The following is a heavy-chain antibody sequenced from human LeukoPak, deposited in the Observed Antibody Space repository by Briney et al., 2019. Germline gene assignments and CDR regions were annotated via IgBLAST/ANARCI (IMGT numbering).Heavy chain of an antibody. CDR1: GFTFSSYA. V-gene: IGHV3-30-3*01. CDR3: ARDGPTVTTLSGFDY. J-gene: IGHJ4*02. Sequence: PGGSLRLSCAASGFTFSSYAMHWVRQAPGKGLKWVAVISYDGSNKYYADSVKGRFTISRDNSKNTLYLQMNSLRAEDTAVYYCARDGPTVTTLSGFDYWGQGTLVTVSS. D-gene: IGHD4-17*01. CDR2: ISYDGSNK.